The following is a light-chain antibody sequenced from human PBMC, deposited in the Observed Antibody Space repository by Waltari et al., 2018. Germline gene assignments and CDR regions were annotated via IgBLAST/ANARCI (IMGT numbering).Light chain of an antibody. CDR3: QHYVRLPAT. J-gene: IGKJ1*01. Sequence: EIVLPQSPGTLPLSPGERATLPCRAIQSFSRTLAWYQQKPGQAPKLHIYGASIRATGIPDRFTGSGSGTDFSLTISSLEPEDFAIYFCQHYVRLPATFGQGTKVEIK. CDR1: QSFSRT. V-gene: IGKV3-20*01. CDR2: GAS.